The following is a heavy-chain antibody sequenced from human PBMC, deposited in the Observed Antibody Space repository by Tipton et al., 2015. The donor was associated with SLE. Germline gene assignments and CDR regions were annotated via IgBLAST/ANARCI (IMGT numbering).Heavy chain of an antibody. D-gene: IGHD4-23*01. Sequence: TLSLTCTVSGGSISSADYYWSWIRQHPGKGLEFIGYISNNASLQSPFKIALDTSKNQFSLRLTSVTAADTAVYYCARLLGGTVVTALKYYYMDVWGKGTTVTVSS. J-gene: IGHJ6*03. CDR3: ARLLGGTVVTALKYYYMDV. CDR2: ISNN. V-gene: IGHV4-31*01. CDR1: GGSISSADYY.